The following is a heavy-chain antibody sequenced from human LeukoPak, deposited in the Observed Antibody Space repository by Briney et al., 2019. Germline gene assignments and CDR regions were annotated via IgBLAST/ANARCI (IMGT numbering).Heavy chain of an antibody. D-gene: IGHD2-15*01. CDR3: ARSPCSGGTCYPYYFDS. V-gene: IGHV4-59*01. CDR1: GASISSYY. Sequence: ETLSLTCTVSGASISSYYWSWIRQPPGKGLEWIGYIYYTVSTNYNPSLKSRVTISVDTSKNHFSLKLSSVTAADTAVYYCARSPCSGGTCYPYYFDSWGQGTLVTVSS. J-gene: IGHJ4*02. CDR2: IYYTVST.